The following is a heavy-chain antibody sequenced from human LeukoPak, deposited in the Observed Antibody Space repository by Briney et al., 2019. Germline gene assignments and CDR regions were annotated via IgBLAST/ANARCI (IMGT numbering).Heavy chain of an antibody. J-gene: IGHJ5*02. D-gene: IGHD3-22*01. CDR3: ARESSYYDSSGYLNWFDP. CDR1: GFTFSSYS. Sequence: PGGSLRLSCAASGFTFSSYSMNWVRQAPGKGLEWVSSISSSSSYIYYADSVKGRFTISRDNAKNSLYLQMNSLRAEDTAVYYCARESSYYDSSGYLNWFDPWGQGTLVTVSS. V-gene: IGHV3-21*01. CDR2: ISSSSSYI.